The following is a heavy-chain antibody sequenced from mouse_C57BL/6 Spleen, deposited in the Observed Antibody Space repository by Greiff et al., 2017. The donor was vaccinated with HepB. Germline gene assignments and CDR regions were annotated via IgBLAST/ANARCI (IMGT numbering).Heavy chain of an antibody. CDR3: ARNYYGSSSYFDC. V-gene: IGHV2-9-1*01. CDR1: GFSLTSYA. Sequence: QVQLKESGPGLVAPSQTLSITCTASGFSLTSYAISWVRQPPGKGLEWLGVIGTGGGTNYNSAPKSRLSISKDNSKSQVFLKMNSLQTDDTARYYCARNYYGSSSYFDCWGQGTTLTDSS. J-gene: IGHJ2*01. D-gene: IGHD1-1*01. CDR2: IGTGGGT.